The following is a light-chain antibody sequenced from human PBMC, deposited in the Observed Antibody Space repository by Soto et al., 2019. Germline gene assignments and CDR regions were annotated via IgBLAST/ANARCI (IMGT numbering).Light chain of an antibody. CDR3: LQDYNYPTT. J-gene: IGKJ5*01. V-gene: IGKV1-6*02. Sequence: AIQMTQSPSSQSASVGDRVTITCRASQAIRNDLGWYQQKPGKAPKLLIYAASSLQSGVPSRFSGSGSGTDFTLTISSLQAEDFATYYCLQDYNYPTTFGQGTRLEIK. CDR2: AAS. CDR1: QAIRND.